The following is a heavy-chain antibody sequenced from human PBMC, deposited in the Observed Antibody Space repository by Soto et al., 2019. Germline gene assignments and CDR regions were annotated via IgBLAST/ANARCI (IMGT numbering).Heavy chain of an antibody. D-gene: IGHD6-6*01. CDR1: GESFSAYY. CDR2: INHSGST. J-gene: IGHJ4*02. V-gene: IGHV4-34*01. CDR3: ARTIAALDY. Sequence: TLSLTCAVYGESFSAYYWSWIRHPPGKGLEWIGEINHSGSTNYNPSLKSRVTIPVDTSKNQFSLKLSSVTAADKAVYYCARTIAALDYWGQGTLVTVSS.